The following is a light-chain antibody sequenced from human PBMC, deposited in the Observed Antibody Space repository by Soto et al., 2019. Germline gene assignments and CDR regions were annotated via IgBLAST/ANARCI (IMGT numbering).Light chain of an antibody. CDR3: HQYGSSPPYT. CDR1: QSFSSGY. CDR2: GAS. V-gene: IGKV3-20*01. J-gene: IGKJ2*01. Sequence: DIVLTQSPGTLSLSPGERATLSCRASQSFSSGYLAWYQQKPGQAPRFLIYGASTRATDIPDRFSGSESGTEFTLTISRLEPEDFAVYYCHQYGSSPPYTFGQGTKLEI.